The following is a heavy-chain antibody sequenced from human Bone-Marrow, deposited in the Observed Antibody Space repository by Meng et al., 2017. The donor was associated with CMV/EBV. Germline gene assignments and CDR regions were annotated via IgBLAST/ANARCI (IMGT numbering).Heavy chain of an antibody. CDR2: IYYSGST. CDR1: GGSISSSSYY. Sequence: SETLSLTCTVSGGSISSSSYYWGWICQPPGKGLEWIGSIYYSGSTYYNPSLKSRVTISVDTSKNQFSLKLSSVTAADTAVYYCARVSGDIVVVPAYVWGQGTLVTVSS. D-gene: IGHD2-2*01. CDR3: ARVSGDIVVVPAYV. J-gene: IGHJ4*02. V-gene: IGHV4-39*07.